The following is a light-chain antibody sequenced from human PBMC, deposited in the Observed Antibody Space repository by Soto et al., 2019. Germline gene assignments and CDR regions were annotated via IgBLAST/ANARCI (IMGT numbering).Light chain of an antibody. CDR2: EGS. CDR3: CSYAGSSPWD. J-gene: IGLJ1*01. CDR1: SSDVGSYNL. V-gene: IGLV2-23*01. Sequence: QSVLTQPASVSGSPGQSITISCTGTSSDVGSYNLVSWYQQHPGKAPKLMIYEGSKRPSGVSNRFSGSKSGNTASLTISGLQAEDEADYYCCSYAGSSPWDFGTGTKVTV.